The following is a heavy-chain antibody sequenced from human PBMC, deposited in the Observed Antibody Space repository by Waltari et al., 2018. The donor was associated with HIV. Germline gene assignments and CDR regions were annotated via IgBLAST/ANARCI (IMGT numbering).Heavy chain of an antibody. Sequence: QLQLQESGPGLVKPSETLSLTCTVSGGSISSSSYYWGWIRQPPGKGLEWIGSIYYSGSTYYNPSLKSRVTISVDTSKNQFSLKLSSVTAADTAVYYCARDGGIVVVTAMFDYWGQGTLVTVSS. D-gene: IGHD2-21*02. J-gene: IGHJ4*02. V-gene: IGHV4-39*07. CDR3: ARDGGIVVVTAMFDY. CDR2: IYYSGST. CDR1: GGSISSSSYY.